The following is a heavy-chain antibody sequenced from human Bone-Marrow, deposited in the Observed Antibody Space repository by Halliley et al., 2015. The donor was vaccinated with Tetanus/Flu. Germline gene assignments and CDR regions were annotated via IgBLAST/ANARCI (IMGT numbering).Heavy chain of an antibody. D-gene: IGHD4-17*01. V-gene: IGHV1-18*01. CDR3: ARDSAPYGDYVIPVDY. CDR2: ISPYNGYS. J-gene: IGHJ4*02. Sequence: WISPYNGYSNYAQKPQGRVTMTTDTSTSTAYMELTSLRSDDTAVYYCARDSAPYGDYVIPVDYWGQGTLVTVSS.